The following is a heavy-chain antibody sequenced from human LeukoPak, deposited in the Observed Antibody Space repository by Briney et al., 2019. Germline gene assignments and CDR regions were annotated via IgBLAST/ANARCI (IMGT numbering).Heavy chain of an antibody. D-gene: IGHD2-8*02. CDR2: ISSSSYI. CDR3: ARAQRGILSGVLEKNYYYGMDV. Sequence: GGSLRLSCAASGFTFSSYSMNWVRQAPGKGLEWVSSISSSSYIYYADSVKGRFTISRDNAKNSLYLQMNSLRAEDTAVYYCARAQRGILSGVLEKNYYYGMDVWGQGTTVTVSS. V-gene: IGHV3-21*01. CDR1: GFTFSSYS. J-gene: IGHJ6*02.